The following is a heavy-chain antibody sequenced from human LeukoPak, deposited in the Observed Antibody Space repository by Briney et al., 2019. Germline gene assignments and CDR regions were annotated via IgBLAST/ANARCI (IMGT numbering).Heavy chain of an antibody. D-gene: IGHD2-15*01. CDR3: ARGANCSGGSCSGTRWFDP. CDR2: IYHSGST. J-gene: IGHJ5*02. Sequence: PSETLSLTCAVSGGSISSGGYSWSWIRQPPGKGLEWIGYIYHSGSTYYNPSLKSRVTISVDRSKNQFSLKLSSVTAADTAVYYCARGANCSGGSCSGTRWFDPWGQGTLVTVSS. CDR1: GGSISSGGYS. V-gene: IGHV4-30-2*01.